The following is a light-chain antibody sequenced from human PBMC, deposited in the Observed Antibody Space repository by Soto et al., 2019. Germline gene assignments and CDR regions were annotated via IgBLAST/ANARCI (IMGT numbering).Light chain of an antibody. Sequence: EIVLTQSPGTLSLSPGERDTLSCRASQSVSSSYLAWYQQKPGQAPRLLIYGASSRATGIPDRFSGSGSGIDFILTISRLEPEDFAVYYCQQYGSSPPEGTFGLGTKVDIK. CDR1: QSVSSSY. CDR3: QQYGSSPPEGT. J-gene: IGKJ3*01. CDR2: GAS. V-gene: IGKV3-20*01.